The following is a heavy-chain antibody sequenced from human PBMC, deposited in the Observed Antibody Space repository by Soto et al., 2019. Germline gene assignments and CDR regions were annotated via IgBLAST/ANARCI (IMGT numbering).Heavy chain of an antibody. D-gene: IGHD1-26*01. CDR3: AKGDLVWELPRYYYYYYGMDV. CDR2: ISGSGGST. J-gene: IGHJ6*02. V-gene: IGHV3-23*01. Sequence: EVQLLESGGGLVQPGGSLRLSCAASGFTFSSYAMSWVRQAPGKGLEWVSAISGSGGSTYYADSVKGRFTISRDNSKNTLYLQMNSLRAEDTAVYYCAKGDLVWELPRYYYYYYGMDVWGQGTTVAVSS. CDR1: GFTFSSYA.